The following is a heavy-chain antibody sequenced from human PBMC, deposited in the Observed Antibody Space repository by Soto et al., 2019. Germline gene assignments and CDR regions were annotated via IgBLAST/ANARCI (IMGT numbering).Heavy chain of an antibody. V-gene: IGHV1-69*13. J-gene: IGHJ4*02. CDR3: ARASYSSSSFAVDY. CDR1: GGTFSSYA. CDR2: IIPIFGTG. Sequence: SVKVSCKASGGTFSSYAISWVRQAPGQGLEWMGGIIPIFGTGNYAQKFQGRVTITADESTSTAYMELSRLRSDDTAVYYCARASYSSSSFAVDYWGQGSLVTVSS. D-gene: IGHD6-6*01.